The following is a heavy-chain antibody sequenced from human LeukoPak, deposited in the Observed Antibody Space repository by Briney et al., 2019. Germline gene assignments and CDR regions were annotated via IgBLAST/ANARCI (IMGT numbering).Heavy chain of an antibody. Sequence: GGPLTLSCAASGFTFEGYAIDWLRQAPGKGLEWVSRISGNGGGTYYADSVKGRFTISRDNSKNSLYLQMNSLRTEDTALYYCAKEFFGTSFGGYYFFDYWGQGTLVTVSS. CDR3: AKEFFGTSFGGYYFFDY. V-gene: IGHV3-43*02. D-gene: IGHD6-6*01. CDR1: GFTFEGYA. CDR2: ISGNGGGT. J-gene: IGHJ4*02.